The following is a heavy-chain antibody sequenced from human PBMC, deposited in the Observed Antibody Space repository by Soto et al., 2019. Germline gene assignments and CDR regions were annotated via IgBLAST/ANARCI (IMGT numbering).Heavy chain of an antibody. V-gene: IGHV4-31*03. D-gene: IGHD3-10*01. CDR2: IYSFGNT. J-gene: IGHJ5*02. CDR3: ARVMGDGSGNFCWFDL. Sequence: QVQLQESGPGLVKPSQTLSLTCSVSGGSVSSGAFYWGWIRQSPGKGLECLGYIYSFGNTFYNPSLKRRVTISLDTSKHQFSLRLTSVIAADTAIYYCARVMGDGSGNFCWFDLLGQGTLVIVSS. CDR1: GGSVSSGAFY.